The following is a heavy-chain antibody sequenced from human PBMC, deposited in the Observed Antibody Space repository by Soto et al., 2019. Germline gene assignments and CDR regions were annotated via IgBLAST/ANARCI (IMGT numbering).Heavy chain of an antibody. CDR2: IYYSGST. D-gene: IGHD5-12*01. Sequence: PSETLSLTCTVSGGSIGSSGYYWGWIRQPPGKGLEWIGSIYYSGSTYYNPSLKSRVTISVDTSKNQFSLKLSSVTAADTAVYYCASVRRGGYDSLRYYYGMDVWGQGTTVTVSS. V-gene: IGHV4-39*01. J-gene: IGHJ6*02. CDR1: GGSIGSSGYY. CDR3: ASVRRGGYDSLRYYYGMDV.